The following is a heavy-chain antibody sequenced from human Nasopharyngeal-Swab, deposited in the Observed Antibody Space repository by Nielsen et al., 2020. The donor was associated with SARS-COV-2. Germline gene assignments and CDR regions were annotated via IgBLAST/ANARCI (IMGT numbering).Heavy chain of an antibody. CDR2: ISAYNGNT. J-gene: IGHJ4*02. Sequence: ASVKVSCKASGYTFTSYGISWVRQAPGQGLEWMRWISAYNGNTNYAQKLQGRVTMTTDTSTSAAYMELRSLRSDDTAVYYCARDPLGSSSSVGDYWGQGTLVTVSS. CDR3: ARDPLGSSSSVGDY. V-gene: IGHV1-18*04. D-gene: IGHD6-6*01. CDR1: GYTFTSYG.